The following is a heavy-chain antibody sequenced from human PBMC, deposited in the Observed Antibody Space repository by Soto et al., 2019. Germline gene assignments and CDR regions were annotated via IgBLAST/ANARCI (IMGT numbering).Heavy chain of an antibody. V-gene: IGHV1-18*01. Sequence: QVQLVQSGAEVKKPGASVKVSCKASGYTFTSYGISWVRQAPGQGLEWMGWISAYNGNTNYAQKVHGRVTMTTDTSTSTAYMELRSLRSDDTAVYYCARATIFGVVITYGMDVWGQGTTVTVSS. D-gene: IGHD3-3*01. CDR2: ISAYNGNT. J-gene: IGHJ6*02. CDR3: ARATIFGVVITYGMDV. CDR1: GYTFTSYG.